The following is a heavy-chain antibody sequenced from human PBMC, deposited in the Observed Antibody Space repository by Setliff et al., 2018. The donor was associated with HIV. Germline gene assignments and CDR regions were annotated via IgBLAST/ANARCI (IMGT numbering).Heavy chain of an antibody. J-gene: IGHJ4*02. CDR1: GYTFTTYD. Sequence: GASVKVSCKASGYTFTTYDITWVRQAPGQGLGWLGWISPYNGHTNFAQMFQGRVTMTTDTATSTAYMEVRSLRSDDTAVYYCARTDYGGNSGGNYFDYWGQGSLVTVSS. CDR3: ARTDYGGNSGGNYFDY. V-gene: IGHV1-18*01. D-gene: IGHD4-17*01. CDR2: ISPYNGHT.